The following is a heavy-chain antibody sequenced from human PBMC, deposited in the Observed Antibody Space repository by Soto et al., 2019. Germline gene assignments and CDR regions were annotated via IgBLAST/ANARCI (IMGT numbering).Heavy chain of an antibody. Sequence: ESGGGLVQPGRSLRLSCAASGFTFDDYAMHWVRQAPGKGLEWVSGISWNSGSIGYADSVKGRFTISRDNAKNSLYLQMNRLRAEDTALYYCAKVVGYDILTGSFDYWGQGTLVTVSS. D-gene: IGHD3-9*01. CDR2: ISWNSGSI. V-gene: IGHV3-9*01. CDR3: AKVVGYDILTGSFDY. J-gene: IGHJ4*02. CDR1: GFTFDDYA.